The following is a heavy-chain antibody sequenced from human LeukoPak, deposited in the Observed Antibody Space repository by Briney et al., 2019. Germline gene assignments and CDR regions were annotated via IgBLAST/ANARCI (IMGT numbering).Heavy chain of an antibody. D-gene: IGHD3-3*01. CDR1: GFTFSSYA. Sequence: GGSLRLSCAASGFTFSSYAMSWVRQAPGKGLEWVSAISGSGGSTYYADSVKGRFTISRDNSKNSLYLQMNSLRAEDTALYYCAKGPAYYDFRMDAWGQGTTVTVSS. CDR3: AKGPAYYDFRMDA. J-gene: IGHJ6*02. V-gene: IGHV3-23*01. CDR2: ISGSGGST.